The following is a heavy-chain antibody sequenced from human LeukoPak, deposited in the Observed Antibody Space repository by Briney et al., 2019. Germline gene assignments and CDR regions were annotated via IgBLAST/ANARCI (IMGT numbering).Heavy chain of an antibody. V-gene: IGHV3-23*01. J-gene: IGHJ4*02. D-gene: IGHD6-19*01. CDR3: ASTSGIAVAAPEDYFDY. CDR1: GFTFSNYA. Sequence: PGGSLRLSCAASGFTFSNYAMSWVRQAPGKGLEWVSAISGSGGSTYYADSVKGRFTISRDNSKNTLYLQMNSLRAEDTAVYYCASTSGIAVAAPEDYFDYWGQGTLVTVSS. CDR2: ISGSGGST.